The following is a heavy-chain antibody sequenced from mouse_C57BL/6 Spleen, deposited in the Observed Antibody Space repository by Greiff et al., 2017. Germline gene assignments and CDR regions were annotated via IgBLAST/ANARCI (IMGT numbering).Heavy chain of an antibody. CDR3: TFTTVVAPGFAY. V-gene: IGHV14-4*01. Sequence: VQLQQSGAELVRPGASVKLSCTASGFNIKDDYMHWVKQRPEQGLEWIGWLDPENGDTEYASKFQGKATITADTSSNTAYLQLSSLTSEDTAVYYCTFTTVVAPGFAYWGQGTLVTVSA. CDR2: LDPENGDT. J-gene: IGHJ3*01. D-gene: IGHD1-1*01. CDR1: GFNIKDDY.